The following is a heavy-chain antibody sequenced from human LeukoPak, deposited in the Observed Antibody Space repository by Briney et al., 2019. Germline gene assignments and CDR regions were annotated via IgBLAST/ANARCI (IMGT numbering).Heavy chain of an antibody. D-gene: IGHD5-24*01. Sequence: PSETLSLTCTISGGSVTSGSYYWSWIRQPPEKGLEWIGYIYYTGSTDYNPSLKSRVTISVETPKNQFSLQLSSVTAADTAIYYCATSLESYYYMDVWGKGTTATVSS. CDR2: IYYTGST. CDR3: ATSLESYYYMDV. CDR1: GGSVTSGSYY. V-gene: IGHV4-61*01. J-gene: IGHJ6*03.